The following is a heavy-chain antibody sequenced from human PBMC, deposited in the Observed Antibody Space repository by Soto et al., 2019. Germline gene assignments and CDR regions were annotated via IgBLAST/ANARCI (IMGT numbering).Heavy chain of an antibody. Sequence: EVQLLESGGDLVQPGGSLRLSCAASGFTLSRNAMMWVRQAPGKGLEWVAGILGTGTPYYSDSVRGRFTISKDNSKNTLYLQMNSLRAEDTAVYYCARDAVYNDGLWLPDYWGPGTLVTVSS. D-gene: IGHD1-1*01. CDR3: ARDAVYNDGLWLPDY. CDR2: ILGTGTP. CDR1: GFTLSRNA. V-gene: IGHV3-23*01. J-gene: IGHJ4*02.